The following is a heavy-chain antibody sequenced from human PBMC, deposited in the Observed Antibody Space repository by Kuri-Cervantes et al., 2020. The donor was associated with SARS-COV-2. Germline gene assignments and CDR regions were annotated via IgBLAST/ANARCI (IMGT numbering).Heavy chain of an antibody. J-gene: IGHJ6*03. CDR3: ARPPYYYYYMDV. V-gene: IGHV3-23*01. CDR1: GFPFSSYA. CDR2: ISGSGGST. Sequence: GESLKIPCAASGFPFSSYAMTWVRQAPGKGLEWVSAISGSGGSTYYADSVRGRFTISRDIAKNSLYLHMNTLRAEDTAVYYCARPPYYYYYMDVWGKGTTVTVSS.